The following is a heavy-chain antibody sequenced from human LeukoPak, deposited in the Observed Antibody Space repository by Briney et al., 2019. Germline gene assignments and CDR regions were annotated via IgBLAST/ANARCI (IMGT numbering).Heavy chain of an antibody. Sequence: GGSLRLSCAASGFTFSSYGMHWVRQAPGKGLEWVALIWYDGTNKYYADSVEGRFTISRDNSKNTLYLQMNSLRAEDTAVYYCARSVGDYSLLDDYWGQGTLVTVSS. V-gene: IGHV3-33*01. CDR3: ARSVGDYSLLDDY. CDR2: IWYDGTNK. D-gene: IGHD4-17*01. CDR1: GFTFSSYG. J-gene: IGHJ4*02.